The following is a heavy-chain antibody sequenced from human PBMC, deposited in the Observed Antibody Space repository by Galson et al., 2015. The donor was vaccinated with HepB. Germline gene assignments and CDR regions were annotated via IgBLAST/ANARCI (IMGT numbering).Heavy chain of an antibody. J-gene: IGHJ6*03. CDR1: GYTFTGYY. CDR3: ARVGGDLQPHDGYYYYYMDV. D-gene: IGHD3-16*01. V-gene: IGHV1-2*02. CDR2: INPNSGGT. Sequence: SVKVSCKASGYTFTGYYMHWVRQAPGQGLEWMGWINPNSGGTNYAQKFQGRVTMTRDTSISTAYMELSRLRSDDTAVYYCARVGGDLQPHDGYYYYYMDVWGKGTTVTVSS.